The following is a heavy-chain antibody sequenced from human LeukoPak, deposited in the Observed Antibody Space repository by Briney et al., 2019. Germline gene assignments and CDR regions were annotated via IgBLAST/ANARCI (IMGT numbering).Heavy chain of an antibody. J-gene: IGHJ4*02. D-gene: IGHD3-10*01. V-gene: IGHV5-51*01. CDR2: IYPGDSDT. CDR3: ASQTQWFGELWYFDY. Sequence: GESLKISCKGSGYRFTSYWIGWVRQMPGKGLEWMGIIYPGDSDTRYSPSFQGQVTISADKSISTAYLQWSSLKASDTAMYYCASQTQWFGELWYFDYWGQGTLVTVSS. CDR1: GYRFTSYW.